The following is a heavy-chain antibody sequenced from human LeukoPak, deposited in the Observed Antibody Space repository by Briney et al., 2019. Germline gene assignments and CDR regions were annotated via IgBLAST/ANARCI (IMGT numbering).Heavy chain of an antibody. CDR1: GYTFTSYD. Sequence: ASVKVSCKASGYTFTSYDINWVRQATGQGLEWMGWMNPNSGNTGYAQKFQGRVTMTRNTSISTAYMELSSLRSEDTAVYYCARDGRITIFGVVIRRHNAFDTWGQGTMVTVSS. CDR2: MNPNSGNT. D-gene: IGHD3-3*01. J-gene: IGHJ3*02. V-gene: IGHV1-8*01. CDR3: ARDGRITIFGVVIRRHNAFDT.